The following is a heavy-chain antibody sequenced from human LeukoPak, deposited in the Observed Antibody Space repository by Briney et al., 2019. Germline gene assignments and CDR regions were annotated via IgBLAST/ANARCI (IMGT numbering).Heavy chain of an antibody. Sequence: GGSLRLSCAASGFTFSSYSMNWVRQAPGKGLEWVSAISGSGGSTYYADSVKGRFTISRDNSKNTLYLQMNSLRAEDTAVYYCAKGDILTGSYYFDYWGQGTLVTVSS. CDR2: ISGSGGST. V-gene: IGHV3-23*01. D-gene: IGHD3-9*01. CDR1: GFTFSSYS. CDR3: AKGDILTGSYYFDY. J-gene: IGHJ4*02.